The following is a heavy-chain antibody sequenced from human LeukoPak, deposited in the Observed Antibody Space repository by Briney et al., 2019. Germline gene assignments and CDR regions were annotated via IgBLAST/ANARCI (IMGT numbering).Heavy chain of an antibody. CDR3: ATPGIGFGESIDAFDI. D-gene: IGHD3-10*01. V-gene: IGHV1-18*01. CDR2: ISAYNGNT. CDR1: GYTLTELS. J-gene: IGHJ3*02. Sequence: GASVKVSCKVSGYTLTELSMHWVRQAPGKGLEWMGWISAYNGNTNYAQKLQGRVTMTTDTSTSTAYMELRSLRSDDTAVYYCATPGIGFGESIDAFDIWGQGTMVTVSS.